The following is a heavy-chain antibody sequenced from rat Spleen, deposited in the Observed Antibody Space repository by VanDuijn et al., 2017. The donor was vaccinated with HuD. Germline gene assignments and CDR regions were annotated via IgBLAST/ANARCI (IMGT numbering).Heavy chain of an antibody. CDR1: GFTFSDYN. J-gene: IGHJ3*01. CDR3: ARYIGNNSGFAY. V-gene: IGHV5S10*01. CDR2: IIYDGSRT. Sequence: EVQLVESGGGLVQPGRSLKVSCAASGFTFSDYNMAWVRQAPKKGLEWVATIIYDGSRTYYRDSVKGRFTISRDNAKSTLYLQLKSVTTEDTATYYCARYIGNNSGFAYWGQGTLVTVSS. D-gene: IGHD4-3*01.